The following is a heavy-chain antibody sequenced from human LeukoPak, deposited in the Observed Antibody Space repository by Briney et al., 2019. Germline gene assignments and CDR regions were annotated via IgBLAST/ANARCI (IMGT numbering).Heavy chain of an antibody. Sequence: PGGSLRLSCAASGFTFSDHYMDWVRQAPGKGLEWVGRIRNKANSYTTEYAASVKGRFTISRDDSKNSLYLQMNSLKTEDTAVDHCGREPPRRGSWPVDFLGQGTL. V-gene: IGHV3-72*01. CDR3: GREPPRRGSWPVDF. J-gene: IGHJ4*02. CDR1: GFTFSDHY. CDR2: IRNKANSYTT. D-gene: IGHD3-10*01.